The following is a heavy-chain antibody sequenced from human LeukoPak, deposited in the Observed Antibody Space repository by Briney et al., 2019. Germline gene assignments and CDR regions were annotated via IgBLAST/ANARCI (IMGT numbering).Heavy chain of an antibody. V-gene: IGHV1-46*01. CDR2: INPSGGST. D-gene: IGHD6-13*01. J-gene: IGHJ6*03. CDR3: ARHYSSSWPLYYYYYMDV. Sequence: ASVKVSCKASGYTFTSYGISWVRQAPGQGLEWMGIINPSGGSTSYAQKFQGRVTMTRDTSTSTVYMELSSLRSEDTAVYYCARHYSSSWPLYYYYYMDVWGKGTTVTTSS. CDR1: GYTFTSYG.